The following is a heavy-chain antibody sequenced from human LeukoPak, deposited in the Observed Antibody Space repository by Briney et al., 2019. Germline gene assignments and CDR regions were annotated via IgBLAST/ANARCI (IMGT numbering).Heavy chain of an antibody. D-gene: IGHD2-2*01. J-gene: IGHJ5*02. CDR3: ARRLTQYDCFDP. CDR2: TYYRSTWYN. CDR1: GDSVSSNSVT. V-gene: IGHV6-1*01. Sequence: RSQTLSFTCAISGDSVSSNSVTWNWIRQSPSRGLEWLGRTYYRSTWYNDYAVSVRGRITVNPDTSKNQFSLYLNSVTPEDTAVYYCARRLTQYDCFDPWGQGILVTVSS.